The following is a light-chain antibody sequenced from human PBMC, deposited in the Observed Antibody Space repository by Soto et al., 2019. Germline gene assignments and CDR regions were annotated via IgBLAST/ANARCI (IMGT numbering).Light chain of an antibody. J-gene: IGKJ1*01. CDR1: QSLQHSNGYNY. CDR2: LAS. V-gene: IGKV2-28*01. CDR3: MQALQTPA. Sequence: DIVMTQSPLSLPVTPGEPASISCRSSQSLQHSNGYNYLDWYVQKPGQSPQILIYLASNRASGVTERFSGSASGTDFTLKISRVEAEDVGTYYCMQALQTPAFGQGTKVEIK.